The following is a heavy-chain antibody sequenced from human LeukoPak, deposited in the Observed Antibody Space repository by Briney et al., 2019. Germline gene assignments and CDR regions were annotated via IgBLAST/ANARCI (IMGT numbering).Heavy chain of an antibody. Sequence: PGGSLRLSCAASGFTFDDYAMHWVRQAPGKGLEWVSGISWNSGSIGYADSVKGRFTISRDNSKNTLYLQMNSLRAEDTAVYYCAKDVVNLYSSKLTELVDYWGQGTLVTVSS. J-gene: IGHJ4*02. CDR3: AKDVVNLYSSKLTELVDY. CDR2: ISWNSGSI. CDR1: GFTFDDYA. V-gene: IGHV3-9*01. D-gene: IGHD6-13*01.